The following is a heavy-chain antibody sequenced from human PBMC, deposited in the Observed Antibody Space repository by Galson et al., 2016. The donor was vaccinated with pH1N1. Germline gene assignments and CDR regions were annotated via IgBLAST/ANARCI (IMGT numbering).Heavy chain of an antibody. CDR1: GFTFSSYG. D-gene: IGHD3-16*02. V-gene: IGHV3-30*03. J-gene: IGHJ4*02. Sequence: LRLSCAASGFTFSSYGMHWVRQAPGKGLEWVAIISYDASGKYYADSVKGRFTIFRDNSKNTLSLQMNSLRVEDRAVYYCARAELGELSFGFDYWGQGTLVTVPS. CDR3: ARAELGELSFGFDY. CDR2: ISYDASGK.